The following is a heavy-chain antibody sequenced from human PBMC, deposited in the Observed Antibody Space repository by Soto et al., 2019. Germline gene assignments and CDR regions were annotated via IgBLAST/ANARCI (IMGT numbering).Heavy chain of an antibody. D-gene: IGHD4-4*01. Sequence: QVQLVQSGAEVKKPGASVKVSCKASGYTFSTYYMHWVRQAPGQGYEWMGIINPSGGSTTYAQKCLGRDTMTRDPSTTTVYMGLRSLKYEDTAVYYCARYDYNGYYFDYWGQGTLVTVS. CDR3: ARYDYNGYYFDY. V-gene: IGHV1-46*01. CDR1: GYTFSTYY. J-gene: IGHJ4*02. CDR2: INPSGGST.